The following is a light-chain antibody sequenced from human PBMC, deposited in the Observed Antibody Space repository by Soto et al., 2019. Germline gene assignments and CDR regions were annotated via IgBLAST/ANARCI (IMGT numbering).Light chain of an antibody. CDR1: QGIANY. V-gene: IGKV1-27*01. CDR3: LKYNGAPWT. Sequence: DIQMTQSPASLSASVGDRVTITCRANQGIANYLAWYQQKPGKVPKILISAASTLQSGVPSRFSAAGTGTEFTLTITSLQPEDVATYYWLKYNGAPWTFGQGTEVEI. J-gene: IGKJ1*01. CDR2: AAS.